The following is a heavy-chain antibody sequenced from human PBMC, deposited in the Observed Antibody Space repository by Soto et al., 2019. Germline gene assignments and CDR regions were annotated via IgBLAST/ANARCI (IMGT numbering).Heavy chain of an antibody. J-gene: IGHJ4*02. D-gene: IGHD2-21*02. CDR2: INPNSGGT. V-gene: IGHV1-2*04. Sequence: QVQLVQSGAEVKKPGASVKVSCKASGYTFTGYYMHWVRQAPGQGLEWMGWINPNSGGTNYAQKFQGWVTMPSDTSISTAYMALSRRRSDDTAVYYCARAHCGGDCYSGVDCWGQGTLVTVSS. CDR1: GYTFTGYY. CDR3: ARAHCGGDCYSGVDC.